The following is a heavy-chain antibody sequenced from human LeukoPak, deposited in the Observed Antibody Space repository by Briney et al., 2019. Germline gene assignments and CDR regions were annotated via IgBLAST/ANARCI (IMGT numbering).Heavy chain of an antibody. J-gene: IGHJ4*02. D-gene: IGHD2-8*01. CDR1: GFTFRNFW. CDR3: ARGYCTNGVCFYLDY. Sequence: GGSLRLSCAASGFTFRNFWIHWVRQVPGKGLVWVSRINTDGTDTDYADSVKGRFTISRDHASNTLYLQMNSLRDEDAAVYYSARGYCTNGVCFYLDYWGQGTLVTVSS. V-gene: IGHV3-74*01. CDR2: INTDGTDT.